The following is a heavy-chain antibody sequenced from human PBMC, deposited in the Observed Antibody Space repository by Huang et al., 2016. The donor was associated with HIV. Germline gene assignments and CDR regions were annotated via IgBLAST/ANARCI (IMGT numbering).Heavy chain of an antibody. Sequence: QERLVESGGGVVQPGRSLRLSCAASGFTFSSYAMHCVRQAPGKGLEWVAVISYDGSNQHYVDAVKGRFTISRDNSKKMLYLQMNSLRMGDTAVYYCARGSAGVLWFGEMWGQGTLVTVSS. J-gene: IGHJ4*02. CDR1: GFTFSSYA. CDR3: ARGSAGVLWFGEM. D-gene: IGHD3-10*01. CDR2: ISYDGSNQ. V-gene: IGHV3-30*04.